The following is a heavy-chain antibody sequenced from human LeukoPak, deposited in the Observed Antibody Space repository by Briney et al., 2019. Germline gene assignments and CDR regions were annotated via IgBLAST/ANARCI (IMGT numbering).Heavy chain of an antibody. D-gene: IGHD3-16*02. CDR3: ARGYRPYDDAFDI. J-gene: IGHJ3*02. CDR1: GFTLTTYA. Sequence: PGRSLRLSCAVSGFTLTTYAMHWVRQAPGKGLEWVAMFSYDGSIRYNADSVQGRFTISRDTSQNTLDLQMDSLRPDDTAVYYCARGYRPYDDAFDIRGHGTLVTVSS. V-gene: IGHV3-30*01. CDR2: FSYDGSIR.